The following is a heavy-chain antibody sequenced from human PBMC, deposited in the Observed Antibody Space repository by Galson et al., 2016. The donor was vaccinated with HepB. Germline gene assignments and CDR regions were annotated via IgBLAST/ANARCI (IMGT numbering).Heavy chain of an antibody. J-gene: IGHJ4*02. CDR2: ITESGGTT. D-gene: IGHD2-15*01. CDR1: EFTFSSYA. CDR3: AKDYGDCSGGRCYSPTLFDY. Sequence: SLRLSCAASEFTFSSYAMSWVRQAPGKVLEWVSGITESGGTTYYADSVKGRFTISRDNSKNTLYLQMNGLRAEDTAVYYCAKDYGDCSGGRCYSPTLFDYWGQGTLVTVSS. V-gene: IGHV3-23*01.